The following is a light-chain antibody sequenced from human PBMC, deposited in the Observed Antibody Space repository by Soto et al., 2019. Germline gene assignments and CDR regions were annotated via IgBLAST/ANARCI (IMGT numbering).Light chain of an antibody. Sequence: DIEMTQSPSSLSAYVGDRVTITCRASQSISNYLNWYQQKPGKAPKLLIYAASSLQVGVPPRFSGSGSGTDFTLTISSLQPEDFATYYCQQSYSSPETFGQGTKVEV. V-gene: IGKV1-39*01. CDR1: QSISNY. J-gene: IGKJ1*01. CDR3: QQSYSSPET. CDR2: AAS.